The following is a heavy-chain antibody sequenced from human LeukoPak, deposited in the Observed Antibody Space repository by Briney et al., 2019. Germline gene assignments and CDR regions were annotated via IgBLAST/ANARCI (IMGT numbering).Heavy chain of an antibody. V-gene: IGHV4-59*08. CDR2: ISDIGSI. CDR3: AGHHPRNTVDF. J-gene: IGHJ4*02. D-gene: IGHD2-8*02. CDR1: GGSISSYY. Sequence: SETLSLTCTVSGGSISSYYRSWTRQPPGKGLEWIAYISDIGSINYNPSLKSRVTISLDTSKNQFSLKLSSVTAADTAVYYCAGHHPRNTVDFWGQGTLVTVSS.